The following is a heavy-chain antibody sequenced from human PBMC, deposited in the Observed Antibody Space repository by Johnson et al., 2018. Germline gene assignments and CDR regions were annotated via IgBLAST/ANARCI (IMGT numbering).Heavy chain of an antibody. J-gene: IGHJ6*02. Sequence: VQLVQSGGGVVQPGRSLRLSCAASGFIFSNYGMHWVRQAPGKGLEWVANIKQDGSEKYYVDSVKGRFTISRDNAKNSLYLQMNSLRDEDTAVYYCARDREAGAPDYYYYYQMDVWGQGTTVTVSS. V-gene: IGHV3-7*01. CDR2: IKQDGSEK. CDR3: ARDREAGAPDYYYYYQMDV. CDR1: GFIFSNYG. D-gene: IGHD6-19*01.